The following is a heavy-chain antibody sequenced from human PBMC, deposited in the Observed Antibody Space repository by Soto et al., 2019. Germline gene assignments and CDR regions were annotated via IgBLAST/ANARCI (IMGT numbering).Heavy chain of an antibody. CDR2: ISGYNGNT. J-gene: IGHJ4*02. D-gene: IGHD5-18*01. V-gene: IGHV1-18*01. CDR1: GYTFTTYG. Sequence: QVQLVQSGAEVKKPGASVKVSCKASGYTFTTYGISWVRQAPGQGLEWMGWISGYNGNTNYAQKLQGRVTKTTDTXXSTAYLELRSLRSDDTAVYYWARDHVDTTMAKLNYWGQGTLVTVSS. CDR3: ARDHVDTTMAKLNY.